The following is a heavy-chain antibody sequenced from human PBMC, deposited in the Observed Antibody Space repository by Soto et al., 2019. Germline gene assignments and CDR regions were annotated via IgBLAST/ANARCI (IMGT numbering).Heavy chain of an antibody. D-gene: IGHD6-19*01. V-gene: IGHV3-11*06. CDR1: GFTFSDYY. CDR2: ISSSSSYT. Sequence: GLSLRLSCAASGFTFSDYYMSWIRQAPGKGLEWVSYISSSSSYTNYADSVKGRFTISRDNAKNSLYLQMNSLRAEDTAVYYCAADLGIAVAGTSFDYWGQGTLVTVSS. J-gene: IGHJ4*02. CDR3: AADLGIAVAGTSFDY.